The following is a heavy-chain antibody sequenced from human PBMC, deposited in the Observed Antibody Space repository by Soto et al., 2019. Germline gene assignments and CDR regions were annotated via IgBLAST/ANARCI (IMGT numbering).Heavy chain of an antibody. CDR2: ISAYNGNT. Sequence: QVQLVQSGAEVKKPGASVKVSCKASGYTFTSYGISWVRQAPGQGLEWMGWISAYNGNTNYAQKLQGRVTMTTDTSTRTAYMELRSLRSDDTAVYYCARTGGYSYRYYYYGMDVWGQGTTVTVSS. J-gene: IGHJ6*02. CDR1: GYTFTSYG. V-gene: IGHV1-18*01. CDR3: ARTGGYSYRYYYYGMDV. D-gene: IGHD5-18*01.